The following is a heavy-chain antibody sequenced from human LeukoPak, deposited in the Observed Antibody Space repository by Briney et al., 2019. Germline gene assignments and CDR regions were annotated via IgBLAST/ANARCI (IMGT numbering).Heavy chain of an antibody. D-gene: IGHD1-26*01. CDR1: GGSISSSSYY. J-gene: IGHJ4*02. V-gene: IGHV4-39*07. CDR3: ARGTRFYFLWELPRSYFDY. Sequence: SETLSLTCTVSGGSISSSSYYWGWIRQPPGKGLEWIGEINHSGSTNYNPSLKSRVTISVDTSKNQFSLKLGSVTAADTAVYYCARGTRFYFLWELPRSYFDYWGQGTLVTVSS. CDR2: INHSGST.